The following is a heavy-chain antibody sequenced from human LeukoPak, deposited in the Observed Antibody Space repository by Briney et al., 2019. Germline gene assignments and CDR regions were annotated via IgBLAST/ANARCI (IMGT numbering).Heavy chain of an antibody. CDR3: ARVDTVNAFDI. CDR2: ISASNGNT. J-gene: IGHJ3*02. D-gene: IGHD4-17*01. Sequence: ASVKVSCKASGYTFTSYGISWVRQAPGQGLEWMGWISASNGNTNYAQKLQGRVTMTTDTSTSTADMELRSLRSDDTAVYYCARVDTVNAFDIWGQGTMVTVSS. V-gene: IGHV1-18*01. CDR1: GYTFTSYG.